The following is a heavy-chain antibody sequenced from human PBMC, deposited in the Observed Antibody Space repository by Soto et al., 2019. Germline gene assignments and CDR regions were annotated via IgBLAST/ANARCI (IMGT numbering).Heavy chain of an antibody. V-gene: IGHV3-11*01. J-gene: IGHJ4*02. CDR1: GFTFSDYY. D-gene: IGHD2-15*01. CDR3: ARGGSLSGGYDY. CDR2: ISSSATII. Sequence: GGSLRLSCAASGFTFSDYYMSWIRQAPGKGLEWVSYISSSATIIYYADSVKGRLTISRDNAKNSLSLQMNSLRAEDTAVYYCARGGSLSGGYDYWGQGTLVTVSS.